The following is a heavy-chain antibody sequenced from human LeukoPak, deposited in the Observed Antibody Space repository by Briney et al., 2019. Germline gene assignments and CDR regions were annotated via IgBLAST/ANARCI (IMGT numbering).Heavy chain of an antibody. D-gene: IGHD3-10*01. J-gene: IGHJ6*02. V-gene: IGHV3-23*01. CDR3: AKGGVTSYYGMDV. Sequence: GGSLRLSCGASGFTYSSYALSWVRQAPGKGLEWVSAISGSGRSTYYADSVKGGFTISRDNSKNTLYLQMNSLRAEDTAVYYCAKGGVTSYYGMDVWGQGTTVTFSS. CDR2: ISGSGRST. CDR1: GFTYSSYA.